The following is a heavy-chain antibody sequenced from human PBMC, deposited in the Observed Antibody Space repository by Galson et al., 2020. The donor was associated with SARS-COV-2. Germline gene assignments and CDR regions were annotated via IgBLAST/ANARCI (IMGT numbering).Heavy chain of an antibody. V-gene: IGHV4-59*01. Sequence: SETLSLTCSVSGGSISGYYWSWIRQPPGKGLEWIGEIYYTGSTNYNASLKSRVTISVDTSNNQFSLKLSSVTAADTAFYYCARGKPRTVLTPKWYFGLWGRGTLVTVSS. D-gene: IGHD4-17*01. CDR1: GGSISGYY. J-gene: IGHJ2*01. CDR2: IYYTGST. CDR3: ARGKPRTVLTPKWYFGL.